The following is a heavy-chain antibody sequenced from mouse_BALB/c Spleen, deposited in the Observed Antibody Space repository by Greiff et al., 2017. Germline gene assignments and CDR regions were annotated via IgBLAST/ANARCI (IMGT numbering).Heavy chain of an antibody. J-gene: IGHJ2*01. D-gene: IGHD4-1*01. CDR1: GFTFSSYA. CDR3: ARLGTGD. Sequence: EVMLVESGGGLVKPGGSLKLSCAASGFTFSSYAMSWVRQSPEKRLEWVAEISSGGSYTYYPDTVTGRFTISRDNAKNTLYLEMSSLRSEDTAMYYCARLGTGDWGQGTTLTVSS. V-gene: IGHV5-9-4*01. CDR2: ISSGGSYT.